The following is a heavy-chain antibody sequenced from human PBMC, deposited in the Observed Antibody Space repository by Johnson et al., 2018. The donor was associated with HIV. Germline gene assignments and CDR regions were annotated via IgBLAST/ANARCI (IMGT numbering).Heavy chain of an antibody. J-gene: IGHJ3*02. Sequence: EVQLVESGGGLVKPGGSLRLSCTASGFTVSSNYMTWVRQAPGNGLELDGQVIPNGGNTHPIDSGRYRFNTSRDNAKNSLHLKMNSLKTEDTALYYCARASYVWGIYRYTGFCVAFDIWGQGTMVTVSS. CDR3: ARASYVWGIYRYTGFCVAFDI. CDR2: VIPNGGNT. D-gene: IGHD3-16*02. V-gene: IGHV3-25*04. CDR1: GFTVSSNY.